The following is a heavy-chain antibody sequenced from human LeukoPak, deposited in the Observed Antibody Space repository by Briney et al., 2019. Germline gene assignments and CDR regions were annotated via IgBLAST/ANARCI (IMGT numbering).Heavy chain of an antibody. CDR1: GGIFSRHT. V-gene: IGHV1-69*13. CDR2: ITPMFGTS. Sequence: SVKVSCKASGGIFSRHTISWVRQSPGQGLEWMGGITPMFGTSNYAQKFQGRVTITADESTSTAYMELSSLRSEDTAVYYCATAPLGYDFWSGYFDYWGQGTLVTVSS. J-gene: IGHJ4*02. CDR3: ATAPLGYDFWSGYFDY. D-gene: IGHD3-3*01.